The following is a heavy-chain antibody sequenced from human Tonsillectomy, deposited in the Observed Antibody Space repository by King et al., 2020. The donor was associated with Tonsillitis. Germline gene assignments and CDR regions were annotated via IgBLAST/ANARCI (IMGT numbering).Heavy chain of an antibody. V-gene: IGHV4-59*01. CDR2: IYYSGRT. Sequence: QLQESGPGLVKPSETLSLTCTVSGGSISSYYWNWIRQPPGKGLEWIGYIYYSGRTNYNPSLKSRVTISVDTSKNQFSLKLSSVTAADTAVYYCARGRKNTYYYDSSGYLFDPWGQGTLVTVSS. D-gene: IGHD3-22*01. J-gene: IGHJ5*02. CDR1: GGSISSYY. CDR3: ARGRKNTYYYDSSGYLFDP.